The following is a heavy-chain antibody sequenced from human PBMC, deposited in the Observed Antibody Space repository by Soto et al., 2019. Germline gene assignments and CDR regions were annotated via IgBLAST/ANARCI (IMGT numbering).Heavy chain of an antibody. CDR3: ARLSPYCSSTSCRHFDI. V-gene: IGHV4-31*03. D-gene: IGHD2-2*01. J-gene: IGHJ3*02. CDR1: GGSISSGGYY. CDR2: IYYSGST. Sequence: SETLSLTCTVSGGSISSGGYYWSWIRKHPGKGLEWIGYIYYSGSTYYNPSLKSRDTISVDTSKNQFSLKLSSVTAADTAVYYCARLSPYCSSTSCRHFDIWGQGTMVTVSS.